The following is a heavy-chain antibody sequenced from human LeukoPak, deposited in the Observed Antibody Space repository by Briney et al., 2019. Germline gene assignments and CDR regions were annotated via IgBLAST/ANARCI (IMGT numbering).Heavy chain of an antibody. CDR2: IGIDSGNT. V-gene: IGHV3-48*01. J-gene: IGHJ4*02. CDR3: ARDHNYAFDN. CDR1: GFPFIEYS. Sequence: GGSLRLSCTASGFPFIEYSMNWVRQAPGKGLEWISYIGIDSGNTKYADSVRGRFTVSADKAKNSLYLQMNSLRVEDTAVYYCARDHNYAFDNWGQGTLVSVAS. D-gene: IGHD1-1*01.